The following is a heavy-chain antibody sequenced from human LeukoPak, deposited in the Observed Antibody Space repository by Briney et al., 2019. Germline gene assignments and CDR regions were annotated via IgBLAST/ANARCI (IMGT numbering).Heavy chain of an antibody. V-gene: IGHV3-48*04. CDR3: AAPHTAMANWFDP. J-gene: IGHJ5*02. D-gene: IGHD5-18*01. Sequence: GGSLRLSCEASGFTFSSYSMNWVRQAPGKGLEWVSYISSSSSTIYYADSVKGRFTISRDNAKNSLYLQMNSLRAEDTAVYYCAAPHTAMANWFDPWGQGTLVTVSS. CDR2: ISSSSSTI. CDR1: GFTFSSYS.